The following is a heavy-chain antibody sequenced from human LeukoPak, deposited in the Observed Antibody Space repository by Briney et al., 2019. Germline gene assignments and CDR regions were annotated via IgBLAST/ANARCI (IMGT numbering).Heavy chain of an antibody. CDR1: GFTFSSYA. V-gene: IGHV3-23*01. Sequence: GGSLRLSCAASGFTFSSYAMSWVRQAPGKGLEWVSAISGSGGSTYYADSVKGRFTISRDNSKNTLYLQMNSLRAEDTAVYYCAKFQSPYYGSGSWSHWGQGTLVTVSS. J-gene: IGHJ1*01. CDR2: ISGSGGST. D-gene: IGHD3-10*01. CDR3: AKFQSPYYGSGSWSH.